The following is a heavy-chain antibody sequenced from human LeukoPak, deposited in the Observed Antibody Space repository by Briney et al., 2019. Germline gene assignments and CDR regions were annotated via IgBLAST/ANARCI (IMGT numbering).Heavy chain of an antibody. V-gene: IGHV1-24*01. CDR1: GYTLTELS. J-gene: IGHJ4*02. CDR3: ATDSIRSNYDSSGYYYGPPRY. Sequence: ASVKVSCKVSGYTLTELSMHWVRQAPGKGLEWMGGFDPEDGDTNYAQKFQGRVTMTEDTSTDTAYMELSSLRSEDTAVYYCATDSIRSNYDSSGYYYGPPRYWGQGTLVTVSS. D-gene: IGHD3-22*01. CDR2: FDPEDGDT.